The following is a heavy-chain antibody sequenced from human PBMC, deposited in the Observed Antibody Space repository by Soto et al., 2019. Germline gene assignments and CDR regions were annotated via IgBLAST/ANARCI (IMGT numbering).Heavy chain of an antibody. D-gene: IGHD6-13*01. CDR2: ISAYNGNT. CDR1: GYTFTSYG. J-gene: IGHJ6*02. V-gene: IGHV1-18*04. CDR3: ARDRGSAAGTIRQPDYYYYGMDV. Sequence: QVQLVQSGAEVKKPGASVKVSCKASGYTFTSYGISWVRQAPGQGLEWMGWISAYNGNTNYAQKLQGRVTMTTDTSTRTAYMELRSLRPDDTAVYYCARDRGSAAGTIRQPDYYYYGMDVWGQGTTVTVSS.